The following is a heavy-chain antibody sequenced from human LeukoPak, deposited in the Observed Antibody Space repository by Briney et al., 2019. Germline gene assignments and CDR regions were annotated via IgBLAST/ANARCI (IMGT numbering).Heavy chain of an antibody. V-gene: IGHV1-46*01. CDR3: ARGWLAETMVVTPYNY. Sequence: ASVKVSCKASGYTFTSYYMHRVRQAPGQGLEWMGIINPSGGSTSYAQKFQGRVTITAVESTSTAYMEVSSLRSEDTAVYYCARGWLAETMVVTPYNYWGQGTLVTVSS. D-gene: IGHD4-23*01. CDR1: GYTFTSYY. CDR2: INPSGGST. J-gene: IGHJ4*02.